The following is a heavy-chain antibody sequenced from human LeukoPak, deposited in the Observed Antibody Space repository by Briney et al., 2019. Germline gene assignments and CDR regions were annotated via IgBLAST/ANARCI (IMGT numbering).Heavy chain of an antibody. CDR3: ATTVIKVYYYYGMDV. V-gene: IGHV3-30*14. CDR1: GFTFSTYA. CDR2: ISYDGTNK. J-gene: IGHJ6*02. Sequence: PGRSLRLSCTASGFTFSTYAMHWVRQAPGKGLEWVAVISYDGTNKYYADSMKGRFTISRDNPKNTLYLQMNSLRAGDTAVYYCATTVIKVYYYYGMDVWGQGTTVTVSS. D-gene: IGHD4-17*01.